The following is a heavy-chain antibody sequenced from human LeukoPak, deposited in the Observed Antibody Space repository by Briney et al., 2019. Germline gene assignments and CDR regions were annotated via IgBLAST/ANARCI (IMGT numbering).Heavy chain of an antibody. D-gene: IGHD3-22*01. CDR3: ARRDSSGYYSWFDP. J-gene: IGHJ5*02. CDR2: VYYSGST. CDR1: GGSISTYY. V-gene: IGHV4-59*08. Sequence: PSETLSLTCAVSGGSISTYYWSWIRQPPGKGLEGIGYVYYSGSTNYNPSLKSRVTISEDTSKNQFSLKLSSVTAADTAVYYCARRDSSGYYSWFDPWGQGTLVTVSS.